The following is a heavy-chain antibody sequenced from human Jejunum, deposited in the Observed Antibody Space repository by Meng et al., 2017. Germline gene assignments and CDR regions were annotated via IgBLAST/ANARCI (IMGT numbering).Heavy chain of an antibody. J-gene: IGHJ4*02. V-gene: IGHV3-23*01. D-gene: IGHD3-22*01. CDR1: GFTFSSYV. CDR2: ISSSGGRT. Sequence: GESLKISCAGSGFTFSSYVMNWVRQAPGKGLEWVSSISSSGGRTNYAESVKGRFTIFRDNSKNTLYLQMNNLRAEDTAVYYFAKRAGTIFYNSSGYEFDNWGQGTLVTVSS. CDR3: AKRAGTIFYNSSGYEFDN.